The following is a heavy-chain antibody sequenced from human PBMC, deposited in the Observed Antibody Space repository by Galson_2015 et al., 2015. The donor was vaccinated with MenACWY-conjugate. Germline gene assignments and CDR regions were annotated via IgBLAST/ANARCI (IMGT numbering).Heavy chain of an antibody. D-gene: IGHD3-9*01. J-gene: IGHJ3*01. Sequence: SLRLSCAASGFTFSTFPMSWVRQAPGKGLEWVSAISAGGSSTYYADSVKGRITISRDNSKSTLYLQMSSLRAEDTAVYYCAKDFSSLFDWWGQGQMVTSSS. CDR2: ISAGGSST. V-gene: IGHV3-23*01. CDR3: AKDFSSLFDW. CDR1: GFTFSTFP.